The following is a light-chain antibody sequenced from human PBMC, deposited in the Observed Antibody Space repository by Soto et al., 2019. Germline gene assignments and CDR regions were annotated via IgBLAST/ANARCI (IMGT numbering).Light chain of an antibody. CDR3: QQYDDLPIT. Sequence: DIQVTQSPPTLSASVGDRFTITCRASQTISTWMAWYQQKPGKAPKLLIYDASNLQTGVPSRFSGRGSGTDFTFTISSLQPDDSGTYYCQQYDDLPITFGQGTRLEIK. V-gene: IGKV1-33*01. J-gene: IGKJ5*01. CDR2: DAS. CDR1: QTISTW.